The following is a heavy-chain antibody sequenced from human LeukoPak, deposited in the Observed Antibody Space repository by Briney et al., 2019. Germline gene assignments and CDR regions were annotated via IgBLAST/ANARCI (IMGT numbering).Heavy chain of an antibody. D-gene: IGHD3-10*01. CDR2: IDSSGST. CDR3: ARERYYGSGSYYQYYYYYYMDV. CDR1: GGSISSGSDY. J-gene: IGHJ6*03. Sequence: PSETLSLTCTVSGGSISSGSDYWSWIRQPAGKGLEWIGRIDSSGSTSYNPSLKSRLTISVDTSKNQFSLKLTSVTAADTAVYYCARERYYGSGSYYQYYYYYYMDVWGKGTTVTISS. V-gene: IGHV4-61*02.